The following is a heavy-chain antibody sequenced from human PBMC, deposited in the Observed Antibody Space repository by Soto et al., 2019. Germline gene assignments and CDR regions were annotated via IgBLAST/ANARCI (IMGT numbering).Heavy chain of an antibody. D-gene: IGHD6-19*01. J-gene: IGHJ4*02. Sequence: QVQLVESGGGVVQPGRSLRLSCAASGFTFSSYGMHWVRQAPGKGLEWVAVIWYDGSNKYYADSVKGRFTISRDNSKNTLYLQMNSLRAEDTAVYYCARDPSRGVAVPDYWGQGTLVTVSS. CDR3: ARDPSRGVAVPDY. CDR1: GFTFSSYG. CDR2: IWYDGSNK. V-gene: IGHV3-33*01.